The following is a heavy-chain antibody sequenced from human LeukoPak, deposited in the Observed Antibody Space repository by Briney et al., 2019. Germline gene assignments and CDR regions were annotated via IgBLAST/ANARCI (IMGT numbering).Heavy chain of an antibody. V-gene: IGHV4-34*01. D-gene: IGHD5-18*01. CDR2: INHSGST. Sequence: SETLSLTCAVYGGSFSGYYWSWIRQPPGKGLEWIGEINHSGSTNYNPSLESRVTISVDTSKNQFSLKLSSVTAADTAVYYCARVDGYSYGYYYYGMDVWGQGTTVTVSS. CDR1: GGSFSGYY. J-gene: IGHJ6*02. CDR3: ARVDGYSYGYYYYGMDV.